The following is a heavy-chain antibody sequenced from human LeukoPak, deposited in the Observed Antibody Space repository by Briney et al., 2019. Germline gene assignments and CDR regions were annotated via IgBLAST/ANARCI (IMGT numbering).Heavy chain of an antibody. CDR3: ARYPSGSIDY. Sequence: PGRSLTPSCPVSGSTFDNFGMRWVRHPAGSGREWVSTITGSGGNTDYADSVKGRFTISRDNAKNSLYLQMNSLRAEDTAVYYCARYPSGSIDYWGQGTLVTVSS. CDR1: GSTFDNFG. D-gene: IGHD1-26*01. CDR2: ITGSGGNT. J-gene: IGHJ4*02. V-gene: IGHV3-23*01.